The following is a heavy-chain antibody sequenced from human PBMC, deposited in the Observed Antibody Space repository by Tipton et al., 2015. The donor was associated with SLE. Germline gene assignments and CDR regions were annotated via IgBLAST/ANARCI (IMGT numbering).Heavy chain of an antibody. V-gene: IGHV4-4*08. J-gene: IGHJ6*03. CDR1: GGSISSYY. CDR2: IYTSGST. D-gene: IGHD3-22*01. Sequence: TLSLTCTVSGGSISSYYWSWIRQPPGKGLEWIGYIYTSGSTNYNPSLQSRVTISVDTSKNQFSLKLSSVTAADTAVYYCASGYYYDSSGPYYMDVWGKGTTVTVSS. CDR3: ASGYYYDSSGPYYMDV.